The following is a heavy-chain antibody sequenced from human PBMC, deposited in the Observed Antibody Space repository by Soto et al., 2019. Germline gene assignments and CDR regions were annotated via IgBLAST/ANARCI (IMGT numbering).Heavy chain of an antibody. CDR2: IYHSGST. J-gene: IGHJ6*02. D-gene: IGHD3-3*01. CDR1: GYSISSGYY. V-gene: IGHV4-38-2*02. CDR3: ARDRITIFGVVIPYYYYYGMDV. Sequence: SETLSLTCAVSGYSISSGYYWGWIRQPPGKGLEWIGSIYHSGSTYYNPSLKSRVTISVDTSKNQFSLKLSSVTATDTAVYYCARDRITIFGVVIPYYYYYGMDVWGQGTTVTVSS.